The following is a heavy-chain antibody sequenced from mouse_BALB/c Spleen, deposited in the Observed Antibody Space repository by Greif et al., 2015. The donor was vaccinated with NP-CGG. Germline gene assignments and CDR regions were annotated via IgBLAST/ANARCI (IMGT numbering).Heavy chain of an antibody. V-gene: IGHV1-9*01. CDR1: GYTFSSYW. D-gene: IGHD2-1*01. CDR3: ARWEGNYVGAMDY. J-gene: IGHJ4*01. Sequence: VQLQQSGAELMKPGASVKISCKATGYTFSSYWIEWVKQRPGHGLEWIGEILPGSGSTNYNEKFKGKATFTADTSSNTAYMQLSSLTSEDSAVYYCARWEGNYVGAMDYWGQGTSVTVSS. CDR2: ILPGSGST.